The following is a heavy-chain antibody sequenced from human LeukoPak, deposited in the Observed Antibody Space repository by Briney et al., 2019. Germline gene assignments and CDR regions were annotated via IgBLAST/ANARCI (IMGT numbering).Heavy chain of an antibody. CDR3: AKQVGYCSSTSCYGGGYYFDY. Sequence: GGSLRLSCAASGFTFSSYAMSWVRQAPGKGLEWVANIKQDGSEKYYVDSVKGRFTISRDNAKNSLYLQMNSLRAEDTALYYCAKQVGYCSSTSCYGGGYYFDYWGQGTLVTVSS. J-gene: IGHJ4*02. CDR1: GFTFSSYA. D-gene: IGHD2-2*01. CDR2: IKQDGSEK. V-gene: IGHV3-7*03.